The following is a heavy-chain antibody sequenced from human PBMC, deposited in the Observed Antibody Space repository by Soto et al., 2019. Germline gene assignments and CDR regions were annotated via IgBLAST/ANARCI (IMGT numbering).Heavy chain of an antibody. V-gene: IGHV6-1*01. J-gene: IGHJ5*02. CDR3: AREDFLSIYSAYSCWHP. D-gene: IGHD3-3*01. CDR1: GDSVSSDRAA. Sequence: SQSLSLTCAISGDSVSSDRAAWNWIRQSPSRGLEWLGRTYYRSKWYNDYAVSVKSRITINADTSKNHFSLQLNSVTPEAPAVYYYAREDFLSIYSAYSCWHPWGQGPRSPSPQ. CDR2: TYYRSKWYN.